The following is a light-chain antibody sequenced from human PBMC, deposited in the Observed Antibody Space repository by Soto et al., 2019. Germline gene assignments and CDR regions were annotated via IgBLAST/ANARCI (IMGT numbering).Light chain of an antibody. J-gene: IGLJ1*01. CDR3: QSYDSSLSAYV. CDR2: GNN. Sequence: QSVLTQPPSVSGAPGQRVTISCTGNSSNIGAGFVVRWYQQLPGTAPKLFFFGNNIRPSGVSDRFSGSNFGTSASLAITGLQAEDEADYYCQSYDSSLSAYVFGPGTKVTVL. V-gene: IGLV1-40*01. CDR1: SSNIGAGFV.